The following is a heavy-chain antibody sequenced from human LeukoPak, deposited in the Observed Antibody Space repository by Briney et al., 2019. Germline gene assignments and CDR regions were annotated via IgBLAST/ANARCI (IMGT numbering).Heavy chain of an antibody. J-gene: IGHJ4*02. CDR2: IYHSGST. V-gene: IGHV4-38-2*02. CDR3: ARQPSRYYDFWSGTHTYYFDY. Sequence: SETLSLTCTVSGGSISSYYWGWIRQPPGKGLEWIGSIYHSGSTYYNPSLKSRVTISVDTSKNQFSLKLSSVTAADTAVYYCARQPSRYYDFWSGTHTYYFDYWGQGTLVTVSS. D-gene: IGHD3-3*01. CDR1: GGSISSYY.